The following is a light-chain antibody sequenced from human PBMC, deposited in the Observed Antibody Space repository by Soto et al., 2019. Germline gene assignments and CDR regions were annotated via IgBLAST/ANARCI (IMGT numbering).Light chain of an antibody. Sequence: VLTQSPATLSLSPGERATLSCRASLNVNSYLAWYQQKPGQAPRLLIYDASNRAAGIPARFSGSGSGTDFPLTISSLEHEDFAMYYCQQRQYWPPITFGQGTRLEIK. CDR1: LNVNSY. CDR3: QQRQYWPPIT. J-gene: IGKJ5*01. V-gene: IGKV3-11*01. CDR2: DAS.